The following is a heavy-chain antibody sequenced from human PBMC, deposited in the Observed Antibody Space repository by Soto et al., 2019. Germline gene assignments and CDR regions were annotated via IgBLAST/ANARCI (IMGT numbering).Heavy chain of an antibody. CDR1: GFTFSSYS. D-gene: IGHD3-10*01. J-gene: IGHJ5*02. V-gene: IGHV3-21*01. CDR3: ARDTYFYGSGSYGP. CDR2: ISSSSSYI. Sequence: EVQLVESGGGLVKPGGSLRLSCAASGFTFSSYSMNWVRQAPGKGLEWVSSISSSSSYIYYADSVKSRFTISRDNDKNSLYLQMNSLRAEDTAVYYCARDTYFYGSGSYGPWGQGTLVTVSS.